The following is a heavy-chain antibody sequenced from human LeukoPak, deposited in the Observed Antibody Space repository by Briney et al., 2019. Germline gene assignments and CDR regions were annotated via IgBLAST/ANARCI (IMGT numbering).Heavy chain of an antibody. Sequence: PSGTLSLTCGHSRDSTCEAKWWSWVRQPPGQGLEWIGEISLSGLTNYNPSLKSRVTVSLDKSKNHLSLNLTSVTAADTAGERCSSAGGAFSPFAYWGQGTLVTVPS. CDR1: RDSTCEAKW. V-gene: IGHV4-4*01. CDR2: ISLSGLT. D-gene: IGHD1-26*01. CDR3: SSAGGAFSPFAY. J-gene: IGHJ4*02.